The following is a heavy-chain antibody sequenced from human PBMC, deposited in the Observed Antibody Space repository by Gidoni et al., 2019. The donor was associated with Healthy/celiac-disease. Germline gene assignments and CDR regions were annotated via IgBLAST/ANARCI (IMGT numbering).Heavy chain of an antibody. CDR3: AREKGGVRAPFDY. CDR1: GGSISSSSYY. CDR2: IYYSGST. D-gene: IGHD3-10*01. Sequence: QLQLQESGPGLVKPSETLSLTCTVSGGSISSSSYYWGWIRQPPGKGLEWIGSIYYSGSTYYNPSLKSRVTISVDTSKNQFSLKLSSVTAADTAVYYCAREKGGVRAPFDYWGQGTLVTVSS. V-gene: IGHV4-39*07. J-gene: IGHJ4*02.